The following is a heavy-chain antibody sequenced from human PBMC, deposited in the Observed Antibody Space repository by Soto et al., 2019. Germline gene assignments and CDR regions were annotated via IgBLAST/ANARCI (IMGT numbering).Heavy chain of an antibody. D-gene: IGHD3-10*01. CDR1: GDTFSGYP. Sequence: QVQLVQSGAELKKPGSSVKVSCKASGDTFSGYPINWVRQAPGEGLEWMGRIIPVFGTTNDAQRFEGRVTFTADESTNTAYIELRGLLSEDTAVYYCARDGGFGELKYWGPGTLVIVSS. CDR2: IIPVFGTT. CDR3: ARDGGFGELKY. J-gene: IGHJ4*02. V-gene: IGHV1-69*18.